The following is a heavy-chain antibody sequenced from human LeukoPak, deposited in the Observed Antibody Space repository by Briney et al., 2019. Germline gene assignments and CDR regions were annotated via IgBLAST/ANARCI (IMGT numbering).Heavy chain of an antibody. Sequence: SETLSLTCIVSGYSISSGYYWGWIRQPPGKGLEWIGNIHHSGSTYYNPSLKSRVTISLDTSKNQLSLKLSSVAAADTAVYYCARVAAGIGFFQHWGQGTLVTVSS. D-gene: IGHD6-13*01. CDR3: ARVAAGIGFFQH. J-gene: IGHJ1*01. CDR1: GYSISSGYY. V-gene: IGHV4-38-2*02. CDR2: IHHSGST.